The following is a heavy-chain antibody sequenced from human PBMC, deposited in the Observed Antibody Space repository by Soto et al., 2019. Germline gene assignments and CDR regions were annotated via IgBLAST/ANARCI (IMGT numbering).Heavy chain of an antibody. CDR3: ATQEVGGTYVYTFDP. CDR1: GGSITSSSYY. V-gene: IGHV4-39*01. D-gene: IGHD6-19*01. J-gene: IGHJ5*02. Sequence: QLHLRESGPGLVKPSETLSLTCTVSGGSITSSSYYWGWIRQPPGKGLEWIGSIYYSGSTDYNPSLKSRVTISVDTSKNQFSLKLSSVTAADTAVYYCATQEVGGTYVYTFDPWGQGTLVIVSS. CDR2: IYYSGST.